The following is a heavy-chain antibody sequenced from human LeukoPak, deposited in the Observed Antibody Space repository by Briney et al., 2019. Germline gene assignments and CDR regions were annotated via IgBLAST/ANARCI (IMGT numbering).Heavy chain of an antibody. Sequence: SETLSLTCTVSGGSISSSSYSWGWIRQPTGKGLEWMGSIYYSGSTYYNASLKSRVTISVDTSKNQFSLKLSSVTAADTAVYYCARRDYYDSSGYYNVGDYWGQGTLVTVSS. CDR2: IYYSGST. V-gene: IGHV4-39*01. D-gene: IGHD3-22*01. CDR3: ARRDYYDSSGYYNVGDY. J-gene: IGHJ4*02. CDR1: GGSISSSSYS.